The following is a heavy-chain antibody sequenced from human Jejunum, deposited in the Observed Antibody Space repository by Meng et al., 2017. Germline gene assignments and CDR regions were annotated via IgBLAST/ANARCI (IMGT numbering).Heavy chain of an antibody. CDR3: ARYGGSGSYWHFDP. D-gene: IGHD3-10*01. J-gene: IGHJ2*01. Sequence: QVQLQQWGAGLLKPSETLSLTCAVYGGSFSGYYWTWIRQPPGKGLEWIGEINHNGSTNYNPSLKSRVTMSIDTSKIQFSLKLSSVTAADAAVYYCARYGGSGSYWHFDPWGRGTLVTVSS. CDR1: GGSFSGYY. V-gene: IGHV4-34*01. CDR2: INHNGST.